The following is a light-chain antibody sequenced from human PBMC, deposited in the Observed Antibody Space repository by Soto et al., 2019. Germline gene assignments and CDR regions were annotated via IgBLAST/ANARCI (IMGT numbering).Light chain of an antibody. CDR3: QQYNSWPRT. Sequence: EIVMTQSPATLSVSPGERATLSCRASQSVNSNLAWYQQKPGQAPRLLIYGASSRATGIPARFSGSGSGTEFTLTITSLQSEDFAVSYCQQYNSWPRTFGQGTKVEIK. CDR1: QSVNSN. J-gene: IGKJ1*01. CDR2: GAS. V-gene: IGKV3-15*01.